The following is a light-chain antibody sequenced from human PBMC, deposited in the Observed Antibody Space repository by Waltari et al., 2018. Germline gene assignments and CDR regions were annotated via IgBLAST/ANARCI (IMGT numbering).Light chain of an antibody. CDR3: LTTYPFI. J-gene: IGKJ3*01. CDR1: QVISGS. CDR2: GVS. Sequence: DIQLTQSPSFLSASIGDRVTITCRASQVISGSLAWYQQKPAKAPKLLIYGVSALHSGVPSRFSGSGSGTEFTLTISSLQPEDFATYYCLTTYPFIFGPGTRVDVK. V-gene: IGKV1-9*01.